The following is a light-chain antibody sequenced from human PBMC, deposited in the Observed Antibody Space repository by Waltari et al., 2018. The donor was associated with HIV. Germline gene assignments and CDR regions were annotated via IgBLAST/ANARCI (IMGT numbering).Light chain of an antibody. CDR2: GNT. CDR1: SSTIGAGYD. V-gene: IGLV1-40*01. CDR3: QSYDSSLSGVV. Sequence: QSVLTQPPSVSGAPGQRVTIPCPGGSSTIGAGYDLHWYQQLPGTAPKLLIYGNTNRPSGVPDRFSGSKSGTSASLAITGLQAEDESDYYCQSYDSSLSGVVFGGGTKLTVL. J-gene: IGLJ2*01.